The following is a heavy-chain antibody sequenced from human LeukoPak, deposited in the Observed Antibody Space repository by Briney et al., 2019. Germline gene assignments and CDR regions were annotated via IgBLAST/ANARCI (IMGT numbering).Heavy chain of an antibody. D-gene: IGHD3-22*01. Sequence: ASVKVSCKASGYTFTGYYMHWVRQAPGQGLEWMGWINPNSGGTNYAQKFQGRVTMTRDTSISTAYMELSRLRSDDTAVYYCARDPLPRDSSGYYYVEDYWGQGTLVTVSS. V-gene: IGHV1-2*02. CDR2: INPNSGGT. CDR3: ARDPLPRDSSGYYYVEDY. CDR1: GYTFTGYY. J-gene: IGHJ4*02.